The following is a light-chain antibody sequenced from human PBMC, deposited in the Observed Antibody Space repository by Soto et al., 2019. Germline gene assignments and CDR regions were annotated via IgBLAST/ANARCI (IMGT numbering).Light chain of an antibody. CDR3: QQHGTSPRT. V-gene: IGKV3-20*01. J-gene: IGKJ1*01. CDR1: QSVSSTY. CDR2: DAS. Sequence: EIVLTQSRGTLSLSPGERATLSCRASQSVSSTYLAWYQQKPGQAPRLIIYDASSRAPGIPDRFSGSGSGTAFTLTISRLEPEDFAVYYCQQHGTSPRTFGQGTKVEIK.